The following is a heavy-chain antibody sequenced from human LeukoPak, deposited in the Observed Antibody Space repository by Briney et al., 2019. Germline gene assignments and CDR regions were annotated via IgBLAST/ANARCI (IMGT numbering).Heavy chain of an antibody. CDR1: GGSFSGYY. J-gene: IGHJ4*02. CDR3: ARGQPHDY. V-gene: IGHV4-34*01. Sequence: PETLSLTCAVYGGSFSGYYWSWIRQPPGKGLEWIGEINHSGSTNYNPSLKSRVTISVDTSKNQSSLKLSSVTAADTAVYYCARGQPHDYWGQGTLVTVSS. CDR2: INHSGST.